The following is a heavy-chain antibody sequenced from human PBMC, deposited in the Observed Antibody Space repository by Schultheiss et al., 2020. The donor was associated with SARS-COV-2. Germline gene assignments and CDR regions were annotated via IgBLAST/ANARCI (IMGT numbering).Heavy chain of an antibody. CDR3: ARDTWFGELPGYYGMDV. CDR1: GFTFSGSA. CDR2: IWYDGSNK. V-gene: IGHV3-33*01. J-gene: IGHJ6*02. Sequence: GGSLRLSCAASGFTFSGSAMHWVRQAPGKGLEWVAVIWYDGSNKYYADSVKGRFTISRDNSKNTLYLQMNSLRAEDTAVYYCARDTWFGELPGYYGMDVWGQGTTVTVSS. D-gene: IGHD3-10*01.